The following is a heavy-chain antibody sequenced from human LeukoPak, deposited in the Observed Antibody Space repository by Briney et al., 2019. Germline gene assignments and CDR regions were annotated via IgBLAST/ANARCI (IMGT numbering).Heavy chain of an antibody. Sequence: PGGSLRLSCAASGFTLSVYTMNWVRQAPGKGLEWVSSISRSDTYTFYAASVKGRFTISRDSAENSLFLQMNSLRAEDTAVYYCARDPRASTAAAGWFDPWGQGALVIVSS. D-gene: IGHD6-13*01. J-gene: IGHJ5*02. CDR3: ARDPRASTAAAGWFDP. V-gene: IGHV3-21*01. CDR2: ISRSDTYT. CDR1: GFTLSVYT.